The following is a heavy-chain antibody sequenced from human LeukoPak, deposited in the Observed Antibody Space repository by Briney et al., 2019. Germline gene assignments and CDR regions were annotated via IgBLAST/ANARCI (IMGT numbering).Heavy chain of an antibody. Sequence: SETLSLTCTVSGGSISSSSYYWGWIRQPPGKGLEWIGSIYYSGSTYYSPSLKSRVTISVDTSKNQFSLKLSSVTAADTAVYYCARGPSMNILTYYYGSGSYGDAFDIWGQGTMVTVSS. CDR2: IYYSGST. CDR1: GGSISSSSYY. D-gene: IGHD3-10*01. J-gene: IGHJ3*02. V-gene: IGHV4-39*07. CDR3: ARGPSMNILTYYYGSGSYGDAFDI.